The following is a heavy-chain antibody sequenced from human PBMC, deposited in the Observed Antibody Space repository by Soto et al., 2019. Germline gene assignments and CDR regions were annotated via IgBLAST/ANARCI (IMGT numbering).Heavy chain of an antibody. Sequence: GGSLRLSCAASGFICSSYDMGWVRQAPGKGLEWVSTILVGGSTHYEDSVKGRFTISRDGSKNTVYLQMNSLTAGDTAVYYCAKATATGGGAFDICGQGTMVTVSS. J-gene: IGHJ3*02. D-gene: IGHD2-8*02. CDR2: ILVGGST. V-gene: IGHV3-23*01. CDR3: AKATATGGGAFDI. CDR1: GFICSSYD.